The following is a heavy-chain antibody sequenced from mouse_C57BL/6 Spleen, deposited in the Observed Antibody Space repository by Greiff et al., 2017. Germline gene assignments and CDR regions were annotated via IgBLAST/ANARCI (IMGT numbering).Heavy chain of an antibody. V-gene: IGHV5-4*01. Sequence: EVKVVESGGGLVKPGGSLKLSCAASGFTFSSYAMSWVRQTPEKRLEWVATISDGGSYTYYPDNVKGRFTISRDNAKNNLYLQMSHLKSEDTAMYYCARDHYYGSSYGAMDYWGQGTSVTVSS. J-gene: IGHJ4*01. CDR3: ARDHYYGSSYGAMDY. D-gene: IGHD1-1*01. CDR1: GFTFSSYA. CDR2: ISDGGSYT.